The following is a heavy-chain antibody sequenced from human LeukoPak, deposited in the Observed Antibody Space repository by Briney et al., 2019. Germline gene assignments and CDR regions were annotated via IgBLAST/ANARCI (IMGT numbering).Heavy chain of an antibody. J-gene: IGHJ5*02. D-gene: IGHD2-15*01. CDR2: ISSNGGST. Sequence: PGGSLRLSCAASGFTFSSYGMHWVRQAPGKGLEYVSAISSNGGSTYYANSVKGRFTISRDNSKNTLYLQMGSLRAEDMAVYYCARDRGKKIAAGPSWFDPWGQGTLVTVSS. CDR3: ARDRGKKIAAGPSWFDP. CDR1: GFTFSSYG. V-gene: IGHV3-64*01.